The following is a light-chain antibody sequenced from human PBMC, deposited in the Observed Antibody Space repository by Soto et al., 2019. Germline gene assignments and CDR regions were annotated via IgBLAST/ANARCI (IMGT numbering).Light chain of an antibody. CDR1: QSVSNNY. V-gene: IGKV3-20*01. Sequence: EVVMTQSPATLSLSPGARAPLSCRASQSVSNNYLAWYQHEPGQAPRLLIYGASNRATGIPDRFSGSGSGTDFTLTISRLEPEDFAVYYCQQHGSSPITFGQGTRLEIK. J-gene: IGKJ5*01. CDR2: GAS. CDR3: QQHGSSPIT.